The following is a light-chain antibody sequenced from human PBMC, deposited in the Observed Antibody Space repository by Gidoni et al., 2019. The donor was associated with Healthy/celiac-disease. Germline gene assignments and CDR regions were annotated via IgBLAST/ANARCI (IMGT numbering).Light chain of an antibody. CDR3: QQYYSTAWT. Sequence: DIVMTQSPDSLAVSLGERATINCKSTQSVLYSSKDKNYLAWYQQKPGQPPKLLIYWASTRESGVPDRCSGSGSGTDFTLTSSSMQAGDVAVDYCQQYYSTAWTFGQGQGGNQT. J-gene: IGKJ1*01. CDR1: QSVLYSSKDKNY. V-gene: IGKV4-1*01. CDR2: WAS.